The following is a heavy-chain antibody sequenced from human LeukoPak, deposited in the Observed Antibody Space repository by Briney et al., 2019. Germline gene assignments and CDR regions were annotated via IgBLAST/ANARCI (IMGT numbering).Heavy chain of an antibody. J-gene: IGHJ6*02. V-gene: IGHV3-48*03. Sequence: PGGSLRLSCAAAAFTFSTYEIKWDRQAPGKGLEWVSYISSSGSTIYYADSVKGRFTISRDNAKNSLYLQMNSLRDEDTAVYYCARLRHLVAGTIYYVMDVLVQGATVTVSS. CDR1: AFTFSTYE. CDR3: ARLRHLVAGTIYYVMDV. CDR2: ISSSGSTI. D-gene: IGHD6-19*01.